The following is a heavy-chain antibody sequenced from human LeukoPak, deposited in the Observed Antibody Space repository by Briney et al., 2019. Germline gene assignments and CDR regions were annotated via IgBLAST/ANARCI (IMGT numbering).Heavy chain of an antibody. CDR1: GFTFSSYS. D-gene: IGHD1-1*01. CDR3: AKGVPTRVGGDY. V-gene: IGHV3-48*01. CDR2: ISGSSTTV. Sequence: GGSLRLSCVASGFTFSSYSMNWVRQAPGKGLEWVSYISGSSTTVYSADSVQGRFTISRDNAKNSLYLQMNSLRAEDTAVYYCAKGVPTRVGGDYWGQGTLVTVSS. J-gene: IGHJ4*02.